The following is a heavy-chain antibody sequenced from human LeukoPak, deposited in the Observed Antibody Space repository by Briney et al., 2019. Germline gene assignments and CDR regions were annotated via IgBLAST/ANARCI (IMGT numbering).Heavy chain of an antibody. CDR3: VRDNGGEHL. V-gene: IGHV3-74*01. CDR1: GYTFGSYW. J-gene: IGHJ4*02. D-gene: IGHD3-16*01. Sequence: GGSLRLSCAASGYTFGSYWMYWVRQAPGKGLVWVSRINNDGSSTIYADSVRGRFTISRDNAKNTLYLQMNSLRDDDTAVYYCVRDNGGEHLWGQGTLVTVSS. CDR2: INNDGSST.